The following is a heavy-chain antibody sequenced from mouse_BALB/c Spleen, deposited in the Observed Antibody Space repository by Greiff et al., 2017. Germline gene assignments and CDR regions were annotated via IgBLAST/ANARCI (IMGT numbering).Heavy chain of an antibody. CDR2: ILPGSGST. Sequence: QVQLQQSGAELMKPGASVKISCKATGYTFSSYWIEWVKQRPGHGLEWIGEILPGSGSTNYNEKFKGKATFTADTSSNTAYMQLSSLTSEDSAVYYCARDGNYEGYFDYWGQGTTLTVSS. D-gene: IGHD2-1*01. CDR1: GYTFSSYW. CDR3: ARDGNYEGYFDY. V-gene: IGHV1-9*01. J-gene: IGHJ2*01.